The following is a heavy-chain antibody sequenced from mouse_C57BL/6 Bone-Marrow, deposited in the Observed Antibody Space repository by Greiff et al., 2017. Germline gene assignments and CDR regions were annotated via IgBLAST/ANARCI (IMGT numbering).Heavy chain of an antibody. CDR2: IYPRSGNT. CDR3: AREGDYDWFAY. Sequence: VKLQESGAELARPGASVKLSCKASGYTFTSYGISWVKQRTGQGLEWIGEIYPRSGNTYYNEKFKGKATLTADKSSSTAYMELRSLTSEDSAVYFCAREGDYDWFAYWGQGTLVTVSA. V-gene: IGHV1-81*01. CDR1: GYTFTSYG. D-gene: IGHD2-4*01. J-gene: IGHJ3*01.